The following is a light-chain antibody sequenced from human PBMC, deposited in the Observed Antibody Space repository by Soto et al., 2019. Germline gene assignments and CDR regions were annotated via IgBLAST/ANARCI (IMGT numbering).Light chain of an antibody. CDR2: KAS. J-gene: IGKJ1*01. CDR3: QEYNNYMWT. CDR1: QSVDNW. Sequence: DTQMTQSPSTLSASVGDRVTITCRASQSVDNWLAWYQQKPGKAPRLLIYKASTLDAGVPSRFSGSGSGTEFTLTISSLQPDDFATYYCQEYNNYMWTFGQGAKVEIK. V-gene: IGKV1-5*03.